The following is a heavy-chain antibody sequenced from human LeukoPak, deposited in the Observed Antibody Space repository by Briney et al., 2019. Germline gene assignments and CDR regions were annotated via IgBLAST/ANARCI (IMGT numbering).Heavy chain of an antibody. CDR2: INHSGST. Sequence: PSETLSLTCAVYGGSFSGYYWSWIRQPPGKGLEWIGEINHSGSTNYNPSLKSRVTISVDTSKNQFSLKRSSVTAADTAVYYCPRGGPRKYYYDSSGYRPYWYFDLWGRGTLVTVSS. CDR3: PRGGPRKYYYDSSGYRPYWYFDL. D-gene: IGHD3-22*01. J-gene: IGHJ2*01. CDR1: GGSFSGYY. V-gene: IGHV4-34*01.